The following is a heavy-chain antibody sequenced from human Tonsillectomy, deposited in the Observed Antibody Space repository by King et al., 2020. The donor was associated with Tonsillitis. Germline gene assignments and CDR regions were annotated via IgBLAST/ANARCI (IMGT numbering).Heavy chain of an antibody. CDR1: DFTFSDYA. CDR2: INDKGDIT. V-gene: IGHV3-64D*06. D-gene: IGHD3-16*02. J-gene: IGHJ4*02. CDR3: TTTRY. Sequence: VQLVESGGGLVHPGGSLRLSCSGSDFTFSDYAMHWVRQTPGKGLQCVSAINDKGDITYYADSEKGRFTISRDNSENALYLQMSSLRTEDTGVYYCTTTRYWGQGTLVTVSS.